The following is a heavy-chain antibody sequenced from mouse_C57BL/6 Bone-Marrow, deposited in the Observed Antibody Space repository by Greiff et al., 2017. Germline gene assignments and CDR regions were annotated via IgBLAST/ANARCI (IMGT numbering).Heavy chain of an antibody. CDR1: GFTFSSYA. CDR3: TRDRTTVVDYAMDY. D-gene: IGHD1-1*01. V-gene: IGHV5-9-1*02. Sequence: EVKLMESGEGLVKPGGSLKLSCAASGFTFSSYAMSWVRQTPEKRLEWVAYISSGGDYIYYADTVKGRFTISRDNARNTLYLQMSSLKSEDTAMYYCTRDRTTVVDYAMDYWGQGTSVTVSS. J-gene: IGHJ4*01. CDR2: ISSGGDYI.